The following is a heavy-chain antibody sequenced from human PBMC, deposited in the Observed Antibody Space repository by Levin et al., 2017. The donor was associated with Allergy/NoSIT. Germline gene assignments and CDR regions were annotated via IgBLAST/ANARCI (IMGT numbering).Heavy chain of an antibody. V-gene: IGHV3-21*01. Sequence: GESLKISCAASGFTFSSYSMNWVRQAPGKGLEWVSAISSRSTYIYYADSVKGRFTISRDDAKNALYLQMNSLRAEDTAVYYCATERRSGTFYTDWGQGTLVTVSS. D-gene: IGHD3-10*01. CDR2: ISSRSTYI. J-gene: IGHJ4*02. CDR1: GFTFSSYS. CDR3: ATERRSGTFYTD.